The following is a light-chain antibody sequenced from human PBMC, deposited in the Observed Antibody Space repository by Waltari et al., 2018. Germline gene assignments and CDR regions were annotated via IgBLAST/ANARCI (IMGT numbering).Light chain of an antibody. CDR1: SSDVGGYNY. V-gene: IGLV2-14*01. Sequence: QSALTQPASVSGSPGQSITISCTGTSSDVGGYNYVSWYQLHPGKVPNLIIYEFSNRPPGDSNCFAGSKSGNTASLTICGIEAEDEADYYCSSFTDTSTGVFGGGTKVTVL. CDR2: EFS. J-gene: IGLJ2*01. CDR3: SSFTDTSTGV.